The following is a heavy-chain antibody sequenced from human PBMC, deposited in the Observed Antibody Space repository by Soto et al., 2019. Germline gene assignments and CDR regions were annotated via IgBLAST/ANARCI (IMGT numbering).Heavy chain of an antibody. CDR2: ISAYNGST. CDR1: GYTFTSYG. V-gene: IGHV1-18*04. CDR3: DRDSSSPGHNWFDP. D-gene: IGHD6-13*01. Sequence: DGVKFSCQASGYTFTSYGISWVRQAPGQGLEWMGWISAYNGSTNYAHKLQGRVTMTTDTSTSTAYMELRSLRSDDTAVSYCDRDSSSPGHNWFDPWGQGTLVTVSS. J-gene: IGHJ5*02.